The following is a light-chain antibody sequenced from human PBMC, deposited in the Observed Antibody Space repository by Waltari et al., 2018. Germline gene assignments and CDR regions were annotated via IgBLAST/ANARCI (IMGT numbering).Light chain of an antibody. J-gene: IGKJ4*01. CDR1: HGISNS. CDR3: QQYYGVILT. CDR2: GTS. Sequence: DIQMTQSPSSLSASVGDTVTITCRASHGISNSLAWYQQHPGQAPKLLLFGTSRLQSGVPSRFSGRGSWTDYSLTISSLQPEDFGTYYCQQYYGVILTFGGGTKVEI. V-gene: IGKV1-NL1*01.